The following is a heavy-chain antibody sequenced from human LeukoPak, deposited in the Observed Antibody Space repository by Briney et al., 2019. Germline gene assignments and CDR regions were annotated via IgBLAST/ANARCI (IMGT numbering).Heavy chain of an antibody. CDR1: GFIFSGSW. Sequence: GGSLRLSCTASGFIFSGSWMAWIRQAPGKGLEWVANIRQDGSERYYVDSVKGRFAISRDNAKNSLYLQMNSLRAEDTAVYYCASHGWVTGTTKADYWGQGTLVTVSS. CDR3: ASHGWVTGTTKADY. J-gene: IGHJ4*02. D-gene: IGHD4-17*01. CDR2: IRQDGSER. V-gene: IGHV3-7*03.